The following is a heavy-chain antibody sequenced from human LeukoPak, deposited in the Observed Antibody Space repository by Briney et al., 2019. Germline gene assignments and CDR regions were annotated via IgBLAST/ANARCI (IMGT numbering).Heavy chain of an antibody. CDR2: IKQDGSEK. D-gene: IGHD6-19*01. CDR3: AREDSSGWYEGFSDY. Sequence: GGSLRLSCAASGFTFSSYWMSWVRQAPGKGLEWVANIKQDGSEKYYVDSVKGRFTISRDNAKNSLYLQMNSLRAEDTAVYHCAREDSSGWYEGFSDYWGQGTLVTVSS. V-gene: IGHV3-7*01. CDR1: GFTFSSYW. J-gene: IGHJ4*02.